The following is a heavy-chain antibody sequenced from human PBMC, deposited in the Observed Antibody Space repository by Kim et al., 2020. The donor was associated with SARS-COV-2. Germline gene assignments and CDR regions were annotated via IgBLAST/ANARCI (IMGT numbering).Heavy chain of an antibody. D-gene: IGHD1-26*01. CDR3: ARGVGDY. J-gene: IGHJ4*02. Sequence: AYKGNTNDAKKLQGRVTMTTDTSTSTAYMELRSLRSDDTAVYYCARGVGDYWGQGTLVTVSS. V-gene: IGHV1-18*01. CDR2: AYKGNT.